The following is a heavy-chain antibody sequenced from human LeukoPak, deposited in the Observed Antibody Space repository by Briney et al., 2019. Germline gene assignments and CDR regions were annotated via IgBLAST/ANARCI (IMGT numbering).Heavy chain of an antibody. D-gene: IGHD4-23*01. CDR2: IYHSGST. CDR3: ARGVTLDYGGNSRPFAY. V-gene: IGHV4-59*01. J-gene: IGHJ4*02. CDR1: GGSISSYY. Sequence: SETLSLTCTVSGGSISSYYWSWVRQPPGKGLEWIGFIYHSGSTNYNPSLKSRVAIPVDTSTNQFVLKLSSVTAADTAVYYCARGVTLDYGGNSRPFAYWGQGTLVTVSS.